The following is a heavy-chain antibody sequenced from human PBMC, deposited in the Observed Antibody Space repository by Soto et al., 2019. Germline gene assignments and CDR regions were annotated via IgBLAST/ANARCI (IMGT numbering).Heavy chain of an antibody. CDR1: GFPFSGYG. V-gene: IGHV3-30*18. CDR3: AKDGSEQQLVLSFVEVSDYYGLDI. D-gene: IGHD6-13*01. J-gene: IGHJ6*02. CDR2: ISYDGSNK. Sequence: GGSLTLSCAASGFPFSGYGMHWVRQAPGKGLEWVAVISYDGSNKYYADSVKGRFTISRDNSKNTLYLQMNSLRAEDTAVYYCAKDGSEQQLVLSFVEVSDYYGLDIWGQGTTVTLSS.